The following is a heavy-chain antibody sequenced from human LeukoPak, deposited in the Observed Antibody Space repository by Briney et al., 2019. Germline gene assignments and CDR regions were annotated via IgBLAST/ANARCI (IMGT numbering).Heavy chain of an antibody. J-gene: IGHJ6*03. CDR3: ARDIEDIVVVPAAYYYYYYMDV. V-gene: IGHV3-20*04. CDR2: INWNGGST. Sequence: GGSLRLSCAASGFTFDDYGMSWVRQAPGKGLEWVSGINWNGGSTGYADSVKGRFTISRDNAKNSLYLQMDSLRAEDMALYYCARDIEDIVVVPAAYYYYYYMDVWGKGTTVTASS. D-gene: IGHD2-2*01. CDR1: GFTFDDYG.